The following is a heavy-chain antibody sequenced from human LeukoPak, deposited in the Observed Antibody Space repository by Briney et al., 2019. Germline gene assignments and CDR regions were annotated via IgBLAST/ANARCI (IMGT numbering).Heavy chain of an antibody. D-gene: IGHD2-2*01. CDR1: GFTFSDYY. CDR3: ARADCSSTSCYELDY. J-gene: IGHJ4*02. Sequence: PGGSLRLSCAGSGFTFSDYYMSWIRQAPGDGLEWVSYISSSDTTIYHADSVKGRFTISRDNAQNSLYLQMNPLRADDTAVYYCARADCSSTSCYELDYWGQGTLVTVSS. CDR2: ISSSDTTI. V-gene: IGHV3-11*04.